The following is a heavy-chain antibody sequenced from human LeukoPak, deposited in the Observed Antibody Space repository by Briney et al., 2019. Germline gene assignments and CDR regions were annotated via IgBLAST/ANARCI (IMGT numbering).Heavy chain of an antibody. CDR1: GDRVSSNNAA. CDR2: TYYKFTWYN. J-gene: IGHJ4*02. Sequence: SQTLLLTCAISGDRVSSNNAAWNWIRQSPSRGLEWLGRTYYKFTWYNDYAVSVRGRITINPDTSKNQFSLKLNSVTPEDTAVYYCARSGPPEYSSAFDYWGQGSLVAVSS. D-gene: IGHD6-19*01. CDR3: ARSGPPEYSSAFDY. V-gene: IGHV6-1*01.